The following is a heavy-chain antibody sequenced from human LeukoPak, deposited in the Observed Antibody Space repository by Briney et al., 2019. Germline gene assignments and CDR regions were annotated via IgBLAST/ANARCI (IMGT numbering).Heavy chain of an antibody. D-gene: IGHD3-16*01. CDR1: GFTFSSYW. V-gene: IGHV3-7*03. J-gene: IGHJ6*02. CDR2: INHNGNGN. CDR3: ARGGGLDV. Sequence: QAGGSLRLSCAASGFTFSSYWMNWARQAPGKGLEWVASINHNGNGNYYVDSVKGRFTISRDNAKNPLYLQMSNLRAEDTAVYFCARGGGLDVWGQGATVTVSS.